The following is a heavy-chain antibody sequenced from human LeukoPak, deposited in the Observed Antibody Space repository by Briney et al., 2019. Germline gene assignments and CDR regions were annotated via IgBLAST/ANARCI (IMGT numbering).Heavy chain of an antibody. CDR2: GYRNGST. D-gene: IGHD3-3*01. J-gene: IGHJ5*02. CDR1: GGSINSGTYH. V-gene: IGHV4-61*02. Sequence: SQTLSLTCTASGGSINSGTYHWSWIRQPAGKGLEWIVRGYRNGSTNYSPSFKGRVSISIDTSKNHFSLKLTSVTAADTAVYYCARGEVFGVATSWFDPWGQGTRVTVSS. CDR3: ARGEVFGVATSWFDP.